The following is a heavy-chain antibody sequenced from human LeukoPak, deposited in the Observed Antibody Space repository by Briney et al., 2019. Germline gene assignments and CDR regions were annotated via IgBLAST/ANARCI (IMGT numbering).Heavy chain of an antibody. D-gene: IGHD5-18*01. V-gene: IGHV3-33*01. Sequence: GGSLRLSCAASGFTFSSYGMHRVRQAPGKGLEWVAVIWYDGSNKYYADSVKGRFTISRDNSKNTLYLQMNSLRAEDTAVYYCATGDYTAMVTWGQGTLVTVSS. CDR1: GFTFSSYG. CDR2: IWYDGSNK. J-gene: IGHJ4*02. CDR3: ATGDYTAMVT.